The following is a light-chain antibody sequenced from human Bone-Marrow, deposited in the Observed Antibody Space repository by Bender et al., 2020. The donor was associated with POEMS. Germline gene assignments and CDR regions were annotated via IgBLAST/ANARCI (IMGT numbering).Light chain of an antibody. Sequence: QSVLTQQPPAPGTPGQRVTISCFGGSIGRNPINWYQQLPGTAPRLVIYADDRRPSGVPNRFSASKSGSSASLAIRGRQSEDAADYCCATWDDRLDAWLFGGGTKLTVL. CDR1: SIGRNP. CDR3: ATWDDRLDAWL. J-gene: IGLJ3*02. CDR2: ADD. V-gene: IGLV1-44*01.